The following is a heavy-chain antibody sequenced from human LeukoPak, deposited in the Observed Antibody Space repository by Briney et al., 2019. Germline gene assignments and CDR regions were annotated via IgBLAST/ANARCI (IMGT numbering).Heavy chain of an antibody. CDR1: GYTFTSYY. V-gene: IGHV1-46*01. CDR2: INPSGGST. CDR3: ARGDYYDSSGYYSPGNWFDP. J-gene: IGHJ5*02. Sequence: EASVKVSCKASGYTFTSYYMHWVRQAPGQGLEWMGIINPSGGSTSYAQKFQGRVVMTRDMSTSTVYMELSSLRSEDTAVYYCARGDYYDSSGYYSPGNWFDPWGQGTLVTVSS. D-gene: IGHD3-22*01.